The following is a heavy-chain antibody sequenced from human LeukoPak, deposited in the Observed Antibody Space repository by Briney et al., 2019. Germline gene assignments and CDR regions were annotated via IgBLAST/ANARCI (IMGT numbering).Heavy chain of an antibody. CDR2: ISTSSSPI. V-gene: IGHV3-48*04. CDR3: ATAGLTVGNYELFDS. D-gene: IGHD4-11*01. J-gene: IGHJ4*02. Sequence: GGSLRLSCAASGFTFNNYNMNWVRRAPGKGLEWVSYISTSSSPIYYADSVKGRCTISRDNAKNSLYLQMNSLRVEDTAVYYCATAGLTVGNYELFDSWGQGTLVTVSS. CDR1: GFTFNNYN.